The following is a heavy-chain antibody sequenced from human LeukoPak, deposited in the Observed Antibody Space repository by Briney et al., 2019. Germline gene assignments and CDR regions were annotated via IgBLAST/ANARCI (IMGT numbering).Heavy chain of an antibody. CDR1: GGSFSGYY. V-gene: IGHV4-30-4*08. J-gene: IGHJ4*02. D-gene: IGHD3-10*01. CDR2: IYYSGST. Sequence: PSETLSLTCAVYGGSFSGYYWSWIRQPPGKGLEWIGYIYYSGSTYYNPSLKSRVTISVDTSKNQFSLKLSSVTAADTAVYYCARVRLWFGELLGANDYWGQGTLVTVSS. CDR3: ARVRLWFGELLGANDY.